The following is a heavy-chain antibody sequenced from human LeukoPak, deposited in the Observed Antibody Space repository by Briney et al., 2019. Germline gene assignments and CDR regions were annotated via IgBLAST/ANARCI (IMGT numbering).Heavy chain of an antibody. D-gene: IGHD4-11*01. CDR1: GYTFTGQY. CDR3: ARDRASGAYNNYADC. CDR2: INPNSGGT. Sequence: ASVKVSCKASGYTFTGQYMHWMRQAPGQGHEWMGWINPNSGGTNYAQKFQGRVTMTRDTSLSTAYMELSSLTSDDTAIYYCARDRASGAYNNYADCWGQGTLVTVSS. J-gene: IGHJ4*02. V-gene: IGHV1-2*02.